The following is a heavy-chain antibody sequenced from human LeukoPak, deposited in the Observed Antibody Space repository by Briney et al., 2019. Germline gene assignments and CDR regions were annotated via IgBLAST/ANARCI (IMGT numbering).Heavy chain of an antibody. CDR3: ARDSEVAYYYGSGSYFPDY. CDR2: INPNSGGT. D-gene: IGHD3-10*01. Sequence: ASVKVSCKASGYTFTGYYMHWVRQAPGQGLEWMGRINPNSGGTNYARKFQGRVTMTRDTSISTAYMELSRLRSDDTAVYYCARDSEVAYYYGSGSYFPDYWGQGTLVTVSS. V-gene: IGHV1-2*06. CDR1: GYTFTGYY. J-gene: IGHJ4*02.